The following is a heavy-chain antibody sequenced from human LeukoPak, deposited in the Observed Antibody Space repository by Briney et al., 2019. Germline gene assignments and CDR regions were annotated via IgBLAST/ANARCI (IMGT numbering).Heavy chain of an antibody. D-gene: IGHD3-10*01. J-gene: IGHJ6*02. CDR2: IRSKAYGATI. CDR1: GFIFGDLA. Sequence: GGSLRLSCAAYGFIFGDLAISWVRQAPGKGLEWVGFIRSKAYGATIEYAASVEGRFTISRDDSKGIAYLQMNSLETEDTAVYYCARGPILLWIHNGMDVWGPGTTVTVSS. V-gene: IGHV3-49*04. CDR3: ARGPILLWIHNGMDV.